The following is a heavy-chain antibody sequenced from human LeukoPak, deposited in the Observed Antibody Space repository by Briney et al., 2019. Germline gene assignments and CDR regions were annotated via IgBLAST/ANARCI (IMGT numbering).Heavy chain of an antibody. V-gene: IGHV3-11*04. CDR2: ISSSGSTI. CDR3: ASRRMGSNYVGWFDP. D-gene: IGHD1-7*01. J-gene: IGHJ5*02. CDR1: GFTFSDYY. Sequence: GGSLRLSCAASGFTFSDYYMSWIRQAPGKGLEWVSYISSSGSTIYYADSVKGRFTISRDNAKNSLYLQMNSLRAEDTAVYYCASRRMGSNYVGWFDPWGQGTLVTVSS.